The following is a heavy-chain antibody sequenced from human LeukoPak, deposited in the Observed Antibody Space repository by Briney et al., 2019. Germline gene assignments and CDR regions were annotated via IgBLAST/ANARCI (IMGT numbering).Heavy chain of an antibody. V-gene: IGHV1-69*13. CDR2: IIPIFGTA. D-gene: IGHD3-22*01. CDR3: ARVPYPSHDGYPAPLDY. Sequence: ASVKVSCKASGGTFSSYAMSWVRQAPGQGLEWMGGIIPIFGTANYAQKFQGRVTITADESTSTAYMELSSLRSEDTAVYYCARVPYPSHDGYPAPLDYWGQGTLVTVSS. J-gene: IGHJ4*02. CDR1: GGTFSSYA.